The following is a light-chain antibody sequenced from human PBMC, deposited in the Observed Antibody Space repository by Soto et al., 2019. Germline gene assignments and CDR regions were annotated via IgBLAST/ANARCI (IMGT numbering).Light chain of an antibody. Sequence: IQMTQSPSTRSASGGERVTITCRASHSISSWLAWYQQKPGKAPKLLIYDASSLESGVPSRFSGSGSGTEFTLTISSLQPDDFATYYCQQYNSYSRTFGQGTKVDI. CDR2: DAS. V-gene: IGKV1-5*01. CDR3: QQYNSYSRT. J-gene: IGKJ1*01. CDR1: HSISSW.